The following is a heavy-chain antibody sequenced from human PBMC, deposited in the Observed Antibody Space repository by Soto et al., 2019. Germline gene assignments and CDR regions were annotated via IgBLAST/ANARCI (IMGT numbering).Heavy chain of an antibody. V-gene: IGHV3-30*18. Sequence: HPGGSLRLSCAASGFTFSSYGMHWVRQAPGKGLEWVAVISYDGSNKYYADSVKGRFTISRDNSKNTLYLQMNSLRAEDTAVYYCAKDLRGYSSWEFYYYYYGMDVWGQGTTVTVSS. J-gene: IGHJ6*02. D-gene: IGHD6-13*01. CDR2: ISYDGSNK. CDR3: AKDLRGYSSWEFYYYYYGMDV. CDR1: GFTFSSYG.